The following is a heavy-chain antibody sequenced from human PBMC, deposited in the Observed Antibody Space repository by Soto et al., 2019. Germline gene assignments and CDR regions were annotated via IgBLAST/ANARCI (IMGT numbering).Heavy chain of an antibody. J-gene: IGHJ3*02. CDR3: AKDPNGNYVGAFDN. Sequence: GGSVRLSCVASGFTFSPYAMSWVRQAPGKGLEWVSGISSSGDNTYYADSVKGRFTISRDNSKNMLYLQMSSLRADDTALYYCAKDPNGNYVGAFDNWGQGTRVT. V-gene: IGHV3-23*01. CDR1: GFTFSPYA. CDR2: ISSSGDNT. D-gene: IGHD1-7*01.